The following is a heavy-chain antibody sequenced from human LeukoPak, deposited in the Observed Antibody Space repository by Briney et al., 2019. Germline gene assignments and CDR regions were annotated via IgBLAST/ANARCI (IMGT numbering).Heavy chain of an antibody. CDR1: GASISKYY. CDR3: ARDGIGSSSGFDY. J-gene: IGHJ4*02. D-gene: IGHD6-6*01. V-gene: IGHV4-59*06. CDR2: IYYSGST. Sequence: SETLSLTCTVFGASISKYYWSWIRQHPGKGLEWIGYIYYSGSTYYNPSLKSRVTISVDTSKNQFSLKLSSVTAADTAVYYCARDGIGSSSGFDYWGQGTLVTVSS.